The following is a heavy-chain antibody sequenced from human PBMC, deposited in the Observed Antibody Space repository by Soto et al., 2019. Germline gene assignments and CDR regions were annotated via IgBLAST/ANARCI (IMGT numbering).Heavy chain of an antibody. Sequence: ASVKVSCKASGYTITAYYIHWVRQAPGQGLEWMGWIDPRNGGTVYAQKFQGRVTMTRDTSISTVYMDLSGLGSDDTALYFCARDDYGIYPYWGQGSLVTVSS. D-gene: IGHD1-26*01. CDR2: IDPRNGGT. J-gene: IGHJ4*02. CDR3: ARDDYGIYPY. V-gene: IGHV1-2*02. CDR1: GYTITAYY.